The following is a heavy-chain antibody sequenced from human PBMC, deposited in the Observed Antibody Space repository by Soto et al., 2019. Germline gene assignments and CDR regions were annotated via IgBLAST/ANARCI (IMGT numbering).Heavy chain of an antibody. CDR3: ARGGGIAARRWFDP. Sequence: SETLSLTCAVYGGSFSGYYWSWIRQPPGKGLEWIGEINHSGSTNYNPSLKSRVTISVDASKNQFSLKLSSVTAADTAVYYCARGGGIAARRWFDPWGQGTLVTVSS. CDR1: GGSFSGYY. J-gene: IGHJ5*02. D-gene: IGHD6-6*01. V-gene: IGHV4-34*01. CDR2: INHSGST.